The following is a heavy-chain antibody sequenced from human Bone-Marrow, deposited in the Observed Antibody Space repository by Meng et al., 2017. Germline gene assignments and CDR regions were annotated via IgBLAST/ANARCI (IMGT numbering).Heavy chain of an antibody. CDR2: ISGSGGTT. CDR3: AKDSSGGSFFDC. J-gene: IGHJ5*01. V-gene: IGHV3-23*01. Sequence: LSLTCAASGFTFSSYAMNWVRQAPGKGLEWVSIISGSGGTTYYADSVKGRFTISRDNSENTLYLQMNSLRAEDTAVYYCAKDSSGGSFFDCWGQGTLVTVSS. D-gene: IGHD1-26*01. CDR1: GFTFSSYA.